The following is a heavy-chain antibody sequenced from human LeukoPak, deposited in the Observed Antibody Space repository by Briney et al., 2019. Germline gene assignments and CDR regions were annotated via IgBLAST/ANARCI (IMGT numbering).Heavy chain of an antibody. Sequence: SETLSLTCTVSGGSISSYYWSWIRQPPGKGLEWIGYIYYSGSTNYNPSLKSRVTISVDTSKNQFSLNLSSVTAADTAVYYCARHGAYYYDSSGYFDYWGQGTLVTVSS. CDR3: ARHGAYYYDSSGYFDY. V-gene: IGHV4-59*08. D-gene: IGHD3-22*01. J-gene: IGHJ4*02. CDR1: GGSISSYY. CDR2: IYYSGST.